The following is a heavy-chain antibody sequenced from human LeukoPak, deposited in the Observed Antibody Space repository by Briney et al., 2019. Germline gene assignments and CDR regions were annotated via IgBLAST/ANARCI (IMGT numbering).Heavy chain of an antibody. CDR1: GDSISSSY. Sequence: SETLSLTCTVSGDSISSSYWSWIRQPPGKGLEWIGYIYHSGSTYYNPSLKSRVTISVDRSKNQFSLNLSSVTAADTAVYYCARAGPYYDFWSGYLPFDYWGQGTLVTVSS. CDR2: IYHSGST. J-gene: IGHJ4*02. D-gene: IGHD3-3*01. V-gene: IGHV4-59*12. CDR3: ARAGPYYDFWSGYLPFDY.